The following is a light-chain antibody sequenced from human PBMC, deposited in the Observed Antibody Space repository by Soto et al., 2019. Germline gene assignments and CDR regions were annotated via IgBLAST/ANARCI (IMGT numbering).Light chain of an antibody. J-gene: IGLJ1*01. CDR2: EVS. V-gene: IGLV2-23*02. CDR3: CSCAGSVDHYV. CDR1: RSDVGGYNL. Sequence: QSALTQPASVSGSPGQSITISCTGTRSDVGGYNLVYWYQHHPRKAPKLVIYEVSERPSGVSYRFSGSKSGNTASLTISGLQAGDEADYYCCSCAGSVDHYVFGTGTKLTVL.